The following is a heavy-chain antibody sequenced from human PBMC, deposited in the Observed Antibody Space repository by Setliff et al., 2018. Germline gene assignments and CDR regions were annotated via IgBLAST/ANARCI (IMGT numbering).Heavy chain of an antibody. CDR2: FSSSGSI. CDR1: GFTFRIYW. V-gene: IGHV3-48*03. Sequence: GGSLRLSCSASGFTFRIYWMSWVRQGPGKGLEWVAYFSSSGSISYANSVKGRFTISRDNAKNSLYLQMNSLRTEDTAVYYCFGAGTCSYWGQGTLVTVSS. D-gene: IGHD3-10*01. CDR3: FGAGTCSY. J-gene: IGHJ4*02.